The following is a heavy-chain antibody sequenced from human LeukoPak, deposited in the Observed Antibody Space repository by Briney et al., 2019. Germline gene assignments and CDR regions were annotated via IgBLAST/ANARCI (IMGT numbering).Heavy chain of an antibody. CDR1: GFTFDDYA. Sequence: GGSLRLSCAASGFTFDDYAMHWVRQAPGKGLEWVSGISWNSGSIGYADSVKGRFTISRDNAKNSLYLQMNSLRAEDTALYYCARETYSSEHDAFDIWGQGTMVTVSS. D-gene: IGHD6-19*01. CDR2: ISWNSGSI. J-gene: IGHJ3*02. CDR3: ARETYSSEHDAFDI. V-gene: IGHV3-9*01.